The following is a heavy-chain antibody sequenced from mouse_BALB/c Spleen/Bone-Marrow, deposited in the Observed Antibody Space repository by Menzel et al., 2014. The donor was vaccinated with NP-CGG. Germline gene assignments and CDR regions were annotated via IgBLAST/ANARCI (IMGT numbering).Heavy chain of an antibody. J-gene: IGHJ3*01. V-gene: IGHV1-18*01. CDR3: ARRDYGPAWFTY. CDR2: INPNNGAT. D-gene: IGHD1-1*01. Sequence: VQLQQSGPELVKPGASVEISCKTSGYTFTESTINWVKQSHGKSLEWIGGINPNNGATGYNQKFKGKATLTVDKSSSTAYLELRSLTSDDSAVYYCARRDYGPAWFTYWGQGTLVTVSA. CDR1: GYTFTEST.